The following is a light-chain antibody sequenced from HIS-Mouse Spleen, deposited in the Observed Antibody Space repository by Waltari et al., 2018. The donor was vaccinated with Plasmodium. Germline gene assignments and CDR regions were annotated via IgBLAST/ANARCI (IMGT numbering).Light chain of an antibody. CDR1: KSISSR. Sequence: DIKMTQSPSTLSAFVGDRSTFTCRASKSISSRLDWYQQKPGKAPKRLIYKASSLESGVPSRFSGSGSGTEFTLTISSLQPDDFATYYCQQYNNYSWTFGQGTKVEIK. V-gene: IGKV1-5*03. CDR3: QQYNNYSWT. CDR2: KAS. J-gene: IGKJ1*01.